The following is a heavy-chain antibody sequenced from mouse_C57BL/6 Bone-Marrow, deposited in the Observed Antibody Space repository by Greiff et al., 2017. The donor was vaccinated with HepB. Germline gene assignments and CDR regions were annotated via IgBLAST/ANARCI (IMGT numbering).Heavy chain of an antibody. J-gene: IGHJ2*01. D-gene: IGHD2-4*01. V-gene: IGHV1-81*01. CDR3: ARNFDYDWYFDY. Sequence: QVHVKQSGAELARPGASVKLSCKASGYTFTSYGISWVKQRTGQGLEWIGEIYPRSGNTYYNEKFKGKATLTADKSSSTAYMELRSLTSEDSAVYFCARNFDYDWYFDYWGQGTTLTVSS. CDR2: IYPRSGNT. CDR1: GYTFTSYG.